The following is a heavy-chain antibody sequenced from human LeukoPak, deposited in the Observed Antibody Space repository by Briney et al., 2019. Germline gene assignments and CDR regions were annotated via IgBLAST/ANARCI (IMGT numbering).Heavy chain of an antibody. CDR3: ARVFDS. J-gene: IGHJ4*02. Sequence: PSETLSLTCTVSGGSFSTSDYCWGWIRPSPVKGLEWIGDVFYTGKTNYNPSLRGQATISIDTSKNQFSLKLTYVTAADSAVYYCARVFDSWGQGTLVTVSS. CDR2: VFYTGKT. CDR1: GGSFSTSDYC. V-gene: IGHV4-39*07.